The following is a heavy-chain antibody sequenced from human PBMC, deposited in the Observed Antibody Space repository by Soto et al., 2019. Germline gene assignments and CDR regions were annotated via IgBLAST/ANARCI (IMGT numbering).Heavy chain of an antibody. CDR1: GGSFSGYY. Sequence: SETLSLTCAVYGGSFSGYYWSWIRQPPGKGLERIGEINHSGVTNYKPSLKRRVTISVDTSKNQFSLQLKSVTAADTALYYCARFSGSYYYAMDVWGQGSTVTVSS. J-gene: IGHJ6*02. CDR2: INHSGVT. D-gene: IGHD6-19*01. V-gene: IGHV4-34*01. CDR3: ARFSGSYYYAMDV.